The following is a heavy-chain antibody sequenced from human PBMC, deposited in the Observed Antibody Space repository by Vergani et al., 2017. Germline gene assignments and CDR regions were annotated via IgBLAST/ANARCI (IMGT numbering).Heavy chain of an antibody. CDR3: ASGKYYTDSTAHFPGRYFEV. CDR1: GDSIISRSFY. Sequence: QMQLQESGPGLVKASETLSLTCTVSGDSIISRSFYWGWIRQPPGKVLGWIGRIYNSGNGDSSSSLKSRVTISADTSTNQFSLRLTSVTAADTAVYYCASGKYYTDSTAHFPGRYFEVCGRGTLVTVPS. J-gene: IGHJ2*01. CDR2: IYNSGNG. D-gene: IGHD3-3*01. V-gene: IGHV4-39*01.